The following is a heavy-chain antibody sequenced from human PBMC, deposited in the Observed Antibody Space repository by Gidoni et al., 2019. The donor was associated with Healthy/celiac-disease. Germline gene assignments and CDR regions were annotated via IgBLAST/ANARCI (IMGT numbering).Heavy chain of an antibody. J-gene: IGHJ4*02. V-gene: IGHV3-48*03. CDR1: GLTFSSYE. CDR2: ISSSGSTI. D-gene: IGHD1-26*01. Sequence: GLTFSSYEMNWVRQAPGKGLEWVSYISSSGSTIYYADSVKGRFTISRDNAKNSLYLQMNSLRAEDTAVYYCASLKRWLQSSGINWGQGTLVTVSS. CDR3: ASLKRWLQSSGIN.